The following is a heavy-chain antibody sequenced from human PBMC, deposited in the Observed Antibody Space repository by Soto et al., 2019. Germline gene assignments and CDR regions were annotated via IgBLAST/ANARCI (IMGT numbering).Heavy chain of an antibody. CDR3: AKLSVYYYDSSGYSQLVGMDV. V-gene: IGHV3-30*18. D-gene: IGHD3-22*01. J-gene: IGHJ6*02. CDR2: ISYDGSNK. CDR1: GFTFSSYG. Sequence: GGSLRLSCAASGFTFSSYGMHWVRQAPGKGLEWVAVISYDGSNKYYADSVKGRFTISRDNSKNTLYLQMNSLRAEDTAVYYCAKLSVYYYDSSGYSQLVGMDVWGQGTTVTVSS.